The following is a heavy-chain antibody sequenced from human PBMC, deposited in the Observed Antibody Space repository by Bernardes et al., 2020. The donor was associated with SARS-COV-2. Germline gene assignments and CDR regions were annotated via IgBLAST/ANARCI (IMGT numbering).Heavy chain of an antibody. D-gene: IGHD2-21*02. Sequence: GGSLRLSCAASGFTFSSYSMNWVRQAPGKGLEWVSYISSSSSTIYYADSVKGRFTISRDNAKNSLYLQMNSLRDEDTAVYYCARDEDGDCYSGCYYYGMDVWGQGTTVTVSS. CDR1: GFTFSSYS. J-gene: IGHJ6*02. CDR3: ARDEDGDCYSGCYYYGMDV. V-gene: IGHV3-48*02. CDR2: ISSSSSTI.